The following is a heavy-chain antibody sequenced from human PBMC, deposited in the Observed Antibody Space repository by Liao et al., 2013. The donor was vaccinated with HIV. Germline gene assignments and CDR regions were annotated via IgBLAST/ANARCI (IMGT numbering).Heavy chain of an antibody. J-gene: IGHJ2*01. CDR2: AYYRGST. CDR3: ARDRVEMATIRSWYFDL. D-gene: IGHD5-24*01. CDR1: GGFFTSHY. V-gene: IGHV4-59*11. Sequence: QVQLHESGPGQVKPSETLSLTCTVTGGFFTSHYWSWIRQPPGKNLEWIGYAYYRGSTNYNPSLQSRVTISIDTSKNQFSLKLSSVTAADTAVYYCARDRVEMATIRSWYFDLWGRGTLVTVSS.